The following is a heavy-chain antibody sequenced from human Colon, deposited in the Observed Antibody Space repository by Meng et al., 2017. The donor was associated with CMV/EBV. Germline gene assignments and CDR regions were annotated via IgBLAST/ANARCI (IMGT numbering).Heavy chain of an antibody. CDR2: ISRSGDII. CDR3: ARIMFWDDTSCYSHYGMDV. J-gene: IGHJ6*02. CDR1: GFRFNNYE. D-gene: IGHD3-22*01. Sequence: GGSLRLSCAASGFRFNNYEVNWVRQAPGKGLEWVAYISRSGDIIDYADSVKGRFTVSRDNANNSLFVQMNSLRGEDTGVYYCARIMFWDDTSCYSHYGMDVWGQGTTVTVSS. V-gene: IGHV3-48*03.